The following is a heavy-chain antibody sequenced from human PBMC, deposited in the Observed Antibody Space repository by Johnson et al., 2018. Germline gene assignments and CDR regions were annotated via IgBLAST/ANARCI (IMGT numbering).Heavy chain of an antibody. CDR3: ARVIGLTSARGYYYYYMDV. V-gene: IGHV4-59*01. CDR2: IYSSGIT. CDR1: GGSISNYY. J-gene: IGHJ6*03. D-gene: IGHD4/OR15-4a*01. Sequence: QVQLQESGPGLVKASETMSLTCTVSGGSISNYYWSWIRQPPGKGLEWIGFIYSSGITNYNPSLKSRVTISVDTSKNQFSLKLSSVTAADTAVYYCARVIGLTSARGYYYYYMDVWGKGTTVTVSS.